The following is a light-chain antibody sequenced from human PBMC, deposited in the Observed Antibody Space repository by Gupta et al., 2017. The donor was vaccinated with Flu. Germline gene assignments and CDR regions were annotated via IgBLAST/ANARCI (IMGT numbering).Light chain of an antibody. Sequence: QMTQSPSSLSASVGDRVTITCQASQDISNHLNWYQHKSGKAPKLLIYGASKLHAGVPPRFSGSGSGTDFAFTISSLQPEDFATYYCQQFDHIPLTFGGGTKVE. CDR2: GAS. J-gene: IGKJ4*01. CDR3: QQFDHIPLT. V-gene: IGKV1-33*01. CDR1: QDISNH.